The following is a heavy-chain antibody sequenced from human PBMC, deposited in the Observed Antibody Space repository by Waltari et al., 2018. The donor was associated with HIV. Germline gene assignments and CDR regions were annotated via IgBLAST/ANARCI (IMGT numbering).Heavy chain of an antibody. V-gene: IGHV3-73*02. Sequence: EVQLVESGDGLLPPGGSRRLGCAAAGFAFSASALHWVRQASGKGLEWVGRIRSRGNRYATAYGASVKGRFTVSRDDSKNTAYLQMNNLKTEDTAVYYCTRALAYWGQGTLVTVSP. D-gene: IGHD3-16*01. CDR2: IRSRGNRYAT. CDR1: GFAFSASA. J-gene: IGHJ4*02. CDR3: TRALAY.